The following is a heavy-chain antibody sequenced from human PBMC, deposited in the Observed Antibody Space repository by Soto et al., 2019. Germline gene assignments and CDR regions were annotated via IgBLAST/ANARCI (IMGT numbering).Heavy chain of an antibody. CDR1: GGTFSSYA. J-gene: IGHJ5*02. CDR2: IIPIFGTA. CDR3: AGGGVGATIDP. D-gene: IGHD1-26*01. V-gene: IGHV1-69*01. Sequence: QVQLVQSGAEVKKPGSSVKVSCKASGGTFSSYAISWVRQAPGQGLEWMGGIIPIFGTANYAQKFQGRVTIAADESTSTAYMGLSSLRSEDRAVYYGAGGGVGATIDPWGQGTLVTVSS.